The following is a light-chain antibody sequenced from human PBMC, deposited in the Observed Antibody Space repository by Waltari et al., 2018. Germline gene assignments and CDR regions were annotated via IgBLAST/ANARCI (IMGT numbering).Light chain of an antibody. CDR3: QQYGSSPPDGT. Sequence: EIVLTQSPGTQSLSPGERATLSCRASQSVSSSYLAWYQQKPGQAPRLLIYGASSRATGIPDRFSGSGSGTDFTLTISRLEPEDFAVYYCQQYGSSPPDGTFGQGTKVEIK. J-gene: IGKJ1*01. V-gene: IGKV3-20*01. CDR2: GAS. CDR1: QSVSSSY.